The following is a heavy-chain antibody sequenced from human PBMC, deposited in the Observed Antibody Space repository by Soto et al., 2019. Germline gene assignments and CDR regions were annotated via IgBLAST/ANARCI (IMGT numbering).Heavy chain of an antibody. CDR2: VYFGGST. CDR1: GGSFRNYF. CDR3: ASGPTISGVVFGY. D-gene: IGHD3-3*01. Sequence: QVQLQESGPGLVNPSETLSLTCSVSGGSFRNYFWSWIRQPPGKGLEWIGYVYFGGSTNYNPSLRGRVTISLDTSKSRVSLRLSSVTAADTAVYYCASGPTISGVVFGYWGQGKLVAVSS. V-gene: IGHV4-59*01. J-gene: IGHJ4*02.